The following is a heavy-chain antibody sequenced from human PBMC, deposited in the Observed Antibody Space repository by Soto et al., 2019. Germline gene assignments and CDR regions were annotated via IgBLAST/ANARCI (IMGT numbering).Heavy chain of an antibody. Sequence: SETLSLTCAVSGGSISSGGYSWSWIRQPPGKGLEWIGYIYHSGSTYYNSSLKSRVTISVDRSKNQFSLKLSSVTAADTAVYYCASFYGGSYNWFDPWGQGTLVTVSS. CDR2: IYHSGST. V-gene: IGHV4-30-2*01. CDR1: GGSISSGGYS. CDR3: ASFYGGSYNWFDP. J-gene: IGHJ5*02. D-gene: IGHD4-17*01.